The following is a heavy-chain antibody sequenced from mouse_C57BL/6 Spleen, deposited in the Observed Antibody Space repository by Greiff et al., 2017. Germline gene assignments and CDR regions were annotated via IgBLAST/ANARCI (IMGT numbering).Heavy chain of an antibody. D-gene: IGHD1-1*01. J-gene: IGHJ3*01. CDR3: TGYYGSSPFAY. CDR1: GYTFTDYE. CDR2: IDPETGGT. Sequence: VQLQESGAELVRPGASVTLSCKASGYTFTDYEMHWVKQTPVHGLEWIGAIDPETGGTAYNQKFKGKAILTADKSSSTAYMELRSLTSEDSAVYYCTGYYGSSPFAYWGQGTLVTVSA. V-gene: IGHV1-15*01.